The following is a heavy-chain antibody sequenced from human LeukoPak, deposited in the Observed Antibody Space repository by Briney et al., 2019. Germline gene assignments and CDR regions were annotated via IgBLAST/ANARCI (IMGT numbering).Heavy chain of an antibody. CDR3: ARDRGERDSTWSLPAHGFDI. CDR2: IFPIFRTA. V-gene: IGHV1-69*05. D-gene: IGHD6-13*01. Sequence: VKVSCKASGGTFSSYAINWVRQAPGQGLECMGRIFPIFRTANYAQKFQGRVTVTTDESTSTAYMELSSLRPEDTAMYYCARDRGERDSTWSLPAHGFDIWGQGTMVTVSS. J-gene: IGHJ3*02. CDR1: GGTFSSYA.